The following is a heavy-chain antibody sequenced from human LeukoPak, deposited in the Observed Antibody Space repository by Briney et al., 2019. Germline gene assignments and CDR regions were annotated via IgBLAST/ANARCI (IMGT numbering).Heavy chain of an antibody. V-gene: IGHV4-59*01. CDR3: ARAADYPYYFDY. Sequence: SETLSLTCTVSGGSISSYYWSWIRQPPGKGLEWIGYIYYSGSTNYNPSLKSRVTISVDTSKNQFSLKLSSVTAADTAVYYCARAADYPYYFDYWGQGTLVTVSS. J-gene: IGHJ4*02. D-gene: IGHD4-11*01. CDR2: IYYSGST. CDR1: GGSISSYY.